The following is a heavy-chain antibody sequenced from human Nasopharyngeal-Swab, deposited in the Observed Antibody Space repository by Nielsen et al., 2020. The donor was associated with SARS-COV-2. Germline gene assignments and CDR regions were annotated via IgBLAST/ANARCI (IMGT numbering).Heavy chain of an antibody. V-gene: IGHV3-66*01. CDR2: IYSDGRT. CDR1: GIIVSHNY. J-gene: IGHJ6*03. CDR3: ARDEWGGTGRYYYYYMDV. Sequence: GESLKISCAASGIIVSHNYMSWVRQAPGKGLEWVSTIYSDGRTYYADSLRGRITISRDSSDNNLYLRMNSLRAEDTAVYYCARDEWGGTGRYYYYYMDVWGNGTTVTVSS. D-gene: IGHD3/OR15-3a*01.